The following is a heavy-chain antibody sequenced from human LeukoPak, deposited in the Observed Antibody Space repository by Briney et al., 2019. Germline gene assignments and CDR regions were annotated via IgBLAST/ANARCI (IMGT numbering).Heavy chain of an antibody. V-gene: IGHV1-69*13. Sequence: GASVKVSCKASGGTFSSYAISWVRQAPGQGLEWMGGIIPIFGTANYAQKFQGRVTITADESTSTAYMELSSLRPEDTAVYYCARTYYDILTGLGAFDIWGQGTMVTVSS. CDR1: GGTFSSYA. CDR3: ARTYYDILTGLGAFDI. D-gene: IGHD3-9*01. J-gene: IGHJ3*02. CDR2: IIPIFGTA.